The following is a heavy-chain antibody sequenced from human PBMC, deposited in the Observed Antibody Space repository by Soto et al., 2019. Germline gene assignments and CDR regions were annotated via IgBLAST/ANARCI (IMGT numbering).Heavy chain of an antibody. CDR3: ARGGYYDSSGYYKTYCYYGMDV. D-gene: IGHD3-22*01. V-gene: IGHV6-1*01. CDR2: TYCRSKWYN. CDR1: GDSVSSNSAA. J-gene: IGHJ6*02. Sequence: SQTLSLTCAISGDSVSSNSAAWNWVRQSPSRGLEWLGRTYCRSKWYNDYAVSVTSRITINPDTPKNQFSLQLNPVPPEDTAVYYCARGGYYDSSGYYKTYCYYGMDVWGQGTTVTVSS.